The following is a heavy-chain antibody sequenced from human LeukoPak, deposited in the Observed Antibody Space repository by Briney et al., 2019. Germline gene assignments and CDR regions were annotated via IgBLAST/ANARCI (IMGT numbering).Heavy chain of an antibody. CDR1: GFTFSSYG. J-gene: IGHJ4*02. CDR3: AKNPRNSGQFDY. V-gene: IGHV3-30*18. CDR2: ISYDGSNK. D-gene: IGHD1-26*01. Sequence: PGRSLRLSCAASGFTFSSYGMHWVRQAPGKGLEWVAVISYDGSNKYYADSVKGRFTISRDSSKNTLYLQMNSLRAEDTAVYYCAKNPRNSGQFDYWGQGTLVTVSS.